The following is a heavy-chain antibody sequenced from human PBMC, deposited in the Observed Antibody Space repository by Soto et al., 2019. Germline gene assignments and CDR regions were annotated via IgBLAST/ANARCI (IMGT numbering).Heavy chain of an antibody. CDR1: VFTFSSYG. V-gene: IGHV3-30*03. J-gene: IGHJ4*02. D-gene: IGHD2-2*01. Sequence: GGSLRLSCAAAVFTFSSYGMHWFRQTPGKGLEWVAAISYDGTYKYYADSVKGRFTISRDNSKNTLNLQMNSLKTEDTAVYYCARDQALLHTTSRGFFDYWGLGTLVTVSS. CDR3: ARDQALLHTTSRGFFDY. CDR2: ISYDGTYK.